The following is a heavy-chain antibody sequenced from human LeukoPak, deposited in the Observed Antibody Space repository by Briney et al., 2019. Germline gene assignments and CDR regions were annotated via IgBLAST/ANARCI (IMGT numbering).Heavy chain of an antibody. Sequence: GASVKVSCKASGYTFTSYDINWVRQATGQGLEWMGWMNPKSGNTGYAQKLQGRVTLTTDTSTSTAYMELRSLRSDDTAVYYCAREGLGELTLDCWGQGTLVTVSS. D-gene: IGHD3-16*01. CDR3: AREGLGELTLDC. J-gene: IGHJ4*02. V-gene: IGHV1-8*02. CDR1: GYTFTSYD. CDR2: MNPKSGNT.